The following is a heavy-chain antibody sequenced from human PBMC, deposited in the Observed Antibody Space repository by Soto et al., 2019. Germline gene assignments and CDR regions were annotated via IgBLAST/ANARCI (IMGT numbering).Heavy chain of an antibody. CDR3: AKSPGMYYYDSSGYYHYDY. V-gene: IGHV3-23*01. D-gene: IGHD3-22*01. CDR1: GLTFSSYW. Sequence: PGGSLRLSCAASGLTFSSYWMHWVRQAPGKGLEWVSAISGSGVSTYYADSVKGRFTISRDNSKNTLYLQMNSLRAEDTAVYYCAKSPGMYYYDSSGYYHYDYWGQGTLVTVSS. CDR2: ISGSGVST. J-gene: IGHJ4*02.